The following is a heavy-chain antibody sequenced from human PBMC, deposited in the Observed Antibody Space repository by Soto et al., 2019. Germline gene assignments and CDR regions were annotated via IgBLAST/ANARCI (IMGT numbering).Heavy chain of an antibody. CDR1: GGSISSGGYY. D-gene: IGHD1-26*01. CDR2: IYYSGST. J-gene: IGHJ6*02. Sequence: SETLSLTCTVSGGSISSGGYYWSWIRQHPGKGLEWIGYIYYSGSTYYNPSLKSRVTISVDTSKNQFSLKLSSVTAADTAVYHCARGTVGATGGYYYYGMDVWGQGTTVTVSS. CDR3: ARGTVGATGGYYYYGMDV. V-gene: IGHV4-31*03.